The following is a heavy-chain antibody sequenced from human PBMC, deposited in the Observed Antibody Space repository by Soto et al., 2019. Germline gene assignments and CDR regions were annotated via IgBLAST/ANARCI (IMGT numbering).Heavy chain of an antibody. CDR2: ISYDGSNK. J-gene: IGHJ4*02. D-gene: IGHD3-22*01. V-gene: IGHV3-30*18. CDR1: GFTFSSYG. CDR3: AKSYYYDSSGYYY. Sequence: QVQLVESGGGVVQPGRSLRLSCAASGFTFSSYGMHWVRQAPGKGLEWVAVISYDGSNKYYADSVKGRFTISRDNSKNPLYLQMNSLRAEDTAVYYCAKSYYYDSSGYYYWGQGTLVTVSS.